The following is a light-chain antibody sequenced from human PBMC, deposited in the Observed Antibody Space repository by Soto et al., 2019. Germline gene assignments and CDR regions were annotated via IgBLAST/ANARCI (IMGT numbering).Light chain of an antibody. V-gene: IGKV4-1*01. J-gene: IGKJ4*01. CDR1: QSVLYSFDNKNY. CDR2: WAS. Sequence: DIVMTQSPDSLTVSLGERATINCKSSQSVLYSFDNKNYLAWYQQKPGQPPKLLFYWASTRESGVPDRFSGSGSGTDFTLTVNGLQAEDVAIYYCHQYFRSPITFGGGTKVDIK. CDR3: HQYFRSPIT.